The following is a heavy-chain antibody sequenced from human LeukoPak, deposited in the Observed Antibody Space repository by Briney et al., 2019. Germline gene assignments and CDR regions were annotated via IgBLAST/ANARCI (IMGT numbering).Heavy chain of an antibody. Sequence: PGGSLRLSCAASGFTFNSYGMSWVRQAPGKGLEWVANIKQDGSEKYYVDSVRGRFTISRDNAKNSLYLQMNSLRAEDTAVYYCARGYKGSWSEYYFDYWGQGTLVTVSS. D-gene: IGHD6-13*01. CDR2: IKQDGSEK. J-gene: IGHJ4*02. CDR1: GFTFNSYG. CDR3: ARGYKGSWSEYYFDY. V-gene: IGHV3-7*03.